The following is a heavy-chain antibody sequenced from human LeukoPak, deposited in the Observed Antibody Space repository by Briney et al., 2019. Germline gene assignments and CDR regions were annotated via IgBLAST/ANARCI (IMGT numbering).Heavy chain of an antibody. CDR1: GFTSSSYA. D-gene: IGHD6-19*01. CDR3: ARRPAVAATGTNYYGMDV. CDR2: ISHDGSNK. V-gene: IGHV3-30*04. J-gene: IGHJ6*04. Sequence: GGSLRLSCAASGFTSSSYAMHWVRQAPGKGLEWVAVISHDGSNKYYADSVKGRFTISRDNSKNTQYLQMNSLRAEDTAVYYCARRPAVAATGTNYYGMDVWGKGTTVTVSS.